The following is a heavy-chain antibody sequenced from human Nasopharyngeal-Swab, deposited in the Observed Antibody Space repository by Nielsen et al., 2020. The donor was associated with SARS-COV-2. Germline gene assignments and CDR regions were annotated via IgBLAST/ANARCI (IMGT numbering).Heavy chain of an antibody. V-gene: IGHV3-33*01. Sequence: GWSLRLSCAASGFTFSSYGMHWVRQAPGKGLEWVAVIWYDGSNKYYADSVKGRFTISRDNSKNTLYLQMNSLRAEDTAVYYCARGYGDYGMDVWGQGTTVTVSS. CDR1: GFTFSSYG. D-gene: IGHD4-17*01. J-gene: IGHJ6*02. CDR2: IWYDGSNK. CDR3: ARGYGDYGMDV.